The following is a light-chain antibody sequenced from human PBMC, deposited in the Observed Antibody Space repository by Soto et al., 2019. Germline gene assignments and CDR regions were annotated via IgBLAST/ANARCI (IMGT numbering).Light chain of an antibody. J-gene: IGLJ2*01. CDR1: NIGSES. CDR2: YDS. Sequence: SYELTQPPSVSVAPGKTARLTCGGNNIGSESVHWYQQKPGQAPELVIYYDSHRPSGIPERFSGSNSGNTATLTISRVEAGDEADYYCHVWDSSSDHVVFGGGTKLTVL. CDR3: HVWDSSSDHVV. V-gene: IGLV3-21*04.